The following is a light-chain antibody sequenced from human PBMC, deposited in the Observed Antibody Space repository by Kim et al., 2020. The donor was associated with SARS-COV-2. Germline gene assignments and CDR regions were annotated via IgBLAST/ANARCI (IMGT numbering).Light chain of an antibody. CDR2: DAS. V-gene: IGKV3-11*01. Sequence: SLSPWERAALSCRASQSVSSYLAWYQQKPGQAPRLLIYDASNRATGIPARFSGSGSGTDFTLTISSLEPEDFAVYYCQQRSNWAYSFGQGTKLEI. CDR3: QQRSNWAYS. CDR1: QSVSSY. J-gene: IGKJ2*03.